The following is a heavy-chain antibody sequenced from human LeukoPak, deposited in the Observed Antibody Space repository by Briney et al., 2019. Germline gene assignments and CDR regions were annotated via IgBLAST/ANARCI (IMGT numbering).Heavy chain of an antibody. V-gene: IGHV3-15*01. CDR1: GFTFTNAW. D-gene: IGHD6-19*01. J-gene: IGHJ4*02. Sequence: PGGSLRLSCAASGFTFTNAWMTWVRQAPGKGLEWVGRIKSKTDGGTTDYAAPVKGRFTISRDDSKNTLYLQMNSLKTEDTAVYYCTTDNSSGWYNYFDYWGQGTLVTVSS. CDR2: IKSKTDGGTT. CDR3: TTDNSSGWYNYFDY.